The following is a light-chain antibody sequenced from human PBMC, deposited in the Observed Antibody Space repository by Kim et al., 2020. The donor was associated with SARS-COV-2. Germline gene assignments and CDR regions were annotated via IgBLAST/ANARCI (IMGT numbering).Light chain of an antibody. CDR3: QTWGTGIPV. Sequence: ASVKLNCNLSSGHSSYAIAWHQQQPEKGPRYLMKLNSDGSHSKGDGIPDRFSGSSAGAERYLTISSLQSEDEADYYCQTWGTGIPVFGGGTQLTVL. J-gene: IGLJ3*02. CDR1: SGHSSYA. CDR2: LNSDGSH. V-gene: IGLV4-69*01.